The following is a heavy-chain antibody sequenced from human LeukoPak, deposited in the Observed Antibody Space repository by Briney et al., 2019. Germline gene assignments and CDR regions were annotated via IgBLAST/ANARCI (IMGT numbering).Heavy chain of an antibody. CDR1: GFTFSTYA. Sequence: GGSLRLSCAASGFTFSTYAMSWVRQAPGKGLEWVSYISSSSSTIYYADSVKGRFTISRDNAKNSLYLQMNSLRDEDTAVYYCARDDLYCSSTSCYGINDAFDIWGQGTMVTVSS. CDR2: ISSSSSTI. J-gene: IGHJ3*02. D-gene: IGHD2-2*01. V-gene: IGHV3-48*02. CDR3: ARDDLYCSSTSCYGINDAFDI.